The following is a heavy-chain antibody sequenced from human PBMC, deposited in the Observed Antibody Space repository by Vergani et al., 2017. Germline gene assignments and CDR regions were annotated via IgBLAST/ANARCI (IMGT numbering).Heavy chain of an antibody. CDR1: GFTFSSYG. J-gene: IGHJ6*03. V-gene: IGHV3-30*18. Sequence: QVQLVESGGGVVQPGRSLRLSCAASGFTFSSYGMHWVRQAPGKGLEWVAVISYDGSNKYYADSVKGRFTISRDNSKNTLYLQMNSLRAEDTAVYYCAKTSVTIVLMVYASTPNSYYMDVWGKGTTVTVSS. CDR3: AKTSVTIVLMVYASTPNSYYMDV. D-gene: IGHD2-8*01. CDR2: ISYDGSNK.